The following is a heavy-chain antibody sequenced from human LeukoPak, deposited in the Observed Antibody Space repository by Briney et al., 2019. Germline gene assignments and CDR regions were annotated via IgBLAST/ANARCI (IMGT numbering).Heavy chain of an antibody. CDR2: MNPNSVNT. V-gene: IGHV1-8*01. J-gene: IGHJ3*01. CDR1: GYTFTSYN. CDR3: ARPWWPREDAFDV. D-gene: IGHD2-8*02. Sequence: ASVNVSCKASGYTFTSYNINWVRQAPGQGLEWIGWMNPNSVNTAYSQKFQGRVTLTRNTSITTAYMELSNLKSEDTAVYFCARPWWPREDAFDVWGQGTLVTVSS.